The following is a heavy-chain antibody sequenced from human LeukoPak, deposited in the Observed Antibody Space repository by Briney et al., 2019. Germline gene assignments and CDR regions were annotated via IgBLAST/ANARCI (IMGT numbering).Heavy chain of an antibody. CDR2: INPNSGGT. CDR1: GYTFTGYY. Sequence: ASVKVSCKASGYTFTGYYMHWVRQAPGQGLEWMGWINPNSGGTNYAQKLQGRVTMTTDTSTSTAYMELRSLRSDDTAVYYCARAYYGSRSYQDYWGQGTLVTVSS. J-gene: IGHJ4*02. D-gene: IGHD3-10*01. CDR3: ARAYYGSRSYQDY. V-gene: IGHV1-2*02.